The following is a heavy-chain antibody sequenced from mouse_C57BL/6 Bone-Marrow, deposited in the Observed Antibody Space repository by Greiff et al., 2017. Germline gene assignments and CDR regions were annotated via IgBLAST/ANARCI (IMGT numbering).Heavy chain of an antibody. CDR2: ISSGGSYT. D-gene: IGHD4-1*01. Sequence: DVKLVESGGALVKPGGSLKLSCAASGFTFSSYGMSWVRQTPDKRLEWVATISSGGSYTYYPDSVKGRFTISRDNAKNTLYLQMSSLKSEDTAMYYCARPNWWYFDVWGTGTTVTVSS. CDR1: GFTFSSYG. CDR3: ARPNWWYFDV. V-gene: IGHV5-6*02. J-gene: IGHJ1*03.